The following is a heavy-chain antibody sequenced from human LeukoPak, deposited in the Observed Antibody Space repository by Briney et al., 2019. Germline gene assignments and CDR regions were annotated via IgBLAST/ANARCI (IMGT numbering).Heavy chain of an antibody. CDR1: GFTVSSNY. CDR3: AKLLTTHFDY. V-gene: IGHV3-53*01. J-gene: IGHJ4*02. D-gene: IGHD4-11*01. CDR2: IYSGGST. Sequence: PGGSLRLSCAASGFTVSSNYMSWVRQAPGKGLEWVSVIYSGGSTYYADSVKGRFTISRDNAKNSLYLQMNSLRADDTAVYYCAKLLTTHFDYWGQGTLVTVSS.